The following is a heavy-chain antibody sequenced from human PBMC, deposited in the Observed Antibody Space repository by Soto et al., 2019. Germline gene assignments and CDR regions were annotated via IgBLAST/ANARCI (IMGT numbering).Heavy chain of an antibody. CDR2: IWYDGSNK. CDR1: GFTISTHG. J-gene: IGHJ4*02. D-gene: IGHD1-7*01. Sequence: QAQLVESGGGVVQPGTSLRLSCAASGFTISTHGMHWVRQAPGKGLEWLANIWYDGSNKFYAESVKGRFSISKDNSKNTLYLPMSSLRAEGTAVYYCAAATTWNFHFPYWGQGTQVTVSS. V-gene: IGHV3-33*03. CDR3: AAATTWNFHFPY.